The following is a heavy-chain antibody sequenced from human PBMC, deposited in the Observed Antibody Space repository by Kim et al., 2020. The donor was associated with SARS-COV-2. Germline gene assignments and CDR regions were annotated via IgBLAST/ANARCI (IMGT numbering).Heavy chain of an antibody. CDR3: ARDHYWDIFTGYYDY. D-gene: IGHD3-9*01. V-gene: IGHV3-21*01. Sequence: GGSLRLSCAASGFTFSSFTMNWVRQAPGKGLESVSSISTSSSYIYYADSVKGRFTISRDNAKNSLYLQMNSLRAEDTAVYYCARDHYWDIFTGYYDYWGQGTLVTVSS. J-gene: IGHJ4*02. CDR1: GFTFSSFT. CDR2: ISTSSSYI.